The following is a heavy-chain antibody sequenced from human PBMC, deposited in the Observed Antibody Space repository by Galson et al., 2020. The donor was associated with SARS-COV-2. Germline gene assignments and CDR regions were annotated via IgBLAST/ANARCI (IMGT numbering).Heavy chain of an antibody. J-gene: IGHJ4*02. CDR1: GFTFDDYA. Sequence: GESLKISCAASGFTFDDYAMHWVRQAPGKGLEWVSLISWDGGSTYYADSVKGRFTISRDNSKNSLYLQMNSLRAEDTALYYCAKALDSDSGSYIGLDYWGQGTLVTVSS. V-gene: IGHV3-43D*04. CDR3: AKALDSDSGSYIGLDY. CDR2: ISWDGGST. D-gene: IGHD1-26*01.